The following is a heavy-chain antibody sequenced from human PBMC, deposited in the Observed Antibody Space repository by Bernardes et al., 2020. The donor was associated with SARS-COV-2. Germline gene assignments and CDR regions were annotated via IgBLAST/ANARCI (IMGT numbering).Heavy chain of an antibody. CDR3: ARPNPNSGRGNNPNFDY. CDR1: GGSISIGIFY. V-gene: IGHV4-31*03. J-gene: IGHJ4*02. D-gene: IGHD1-1*01. CDR2: IYNSGNT. Sequence: SETLSLTCSVSGGSISIGIFYWNWLLQHPEKGLESIGYIYNSGNTYYNPSFKSRVTISADTSKNQFSLNLNSVTAEDTAVYYCARPNPNSGRGNNPNFDYWGQGTPVTVSS.